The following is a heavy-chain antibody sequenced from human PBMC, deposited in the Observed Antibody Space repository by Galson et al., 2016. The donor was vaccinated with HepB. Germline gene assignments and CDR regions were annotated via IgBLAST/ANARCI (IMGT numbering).Heavy chain of an antibody. CDR1: GFTFSSYG. Sequence: SLRLSCAVSGFTFSSYGIHWVRQAPGKGLEWVAVISYDGSNKYYADSVKGRFTISRDHSKNTLYLQMNSLRAEDTAMYYCAKSPHSSGWGHVDPWGQGTLVIVSS. CDR3: AKSPHSSGWGHVDP. V-gene: IGHV3-30*18. J-gene: IGHJ5*02. D-gene: IGHD6-19*01. CDR2: ISYDGSNK.